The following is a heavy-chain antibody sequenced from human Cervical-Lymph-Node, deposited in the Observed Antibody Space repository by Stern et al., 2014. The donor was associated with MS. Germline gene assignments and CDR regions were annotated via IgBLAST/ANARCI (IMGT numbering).Heavy chain of an antibody. CDR3: AREGYSSGRAPSFEH. Sequence: VQLVESGGGVVQPGRSLRLSCAASGVVFSTAIMHWVRQAPGKGLQWVAGLSSDGSEYYADSVKGRFRMSRDNLKNTVDLQMNSLSAEDTALYFCAREGYSSGRAPSFEHWGRGAPVTVSS. CDR2: LSSDGSE. CDR1: GVVFSTAI. D-gene: IGHD2-15*01. J-gene: IGHJ4*02. V-gene: IGHV3-30*01.